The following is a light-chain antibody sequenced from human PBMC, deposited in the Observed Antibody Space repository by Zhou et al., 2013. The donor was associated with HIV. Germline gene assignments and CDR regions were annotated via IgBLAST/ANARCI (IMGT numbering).Light chain of an antibody. CDR2: GNI. Sequence: QSVLTQPPSVSGAPGQRVTISCTGSSSNFGAGYDVHWYQQLPGTAPKLLIYGNINRPSGVPDRFSGSKSGTSASLAITGLQADDEADYYCQSYDSSLSGSVFGGGTKLTVL. J-gene: IGLJ3*02. V-gene: IGLV1-40*01. CDR3: QSYDSSLSGSV. CDR1: SSNFGAGYD.